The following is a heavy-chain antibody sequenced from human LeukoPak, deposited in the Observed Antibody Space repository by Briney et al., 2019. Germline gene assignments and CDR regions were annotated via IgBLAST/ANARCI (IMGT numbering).Heavy chain of an antibody. V-gene: IGHV1-69*06. CDR2: IIPIFGTA. D-gene: IGHD2-2*01. Sequence: EASVKVSCKASGYTFTSYHMHWVRQAPGQGLEWMGEIIPIFGTANYAQKFQGRVTITADKSTSTAYMELSSLRSEDTAVYYCARDKTYCSSTSCYGYYDSSGYTYYYYYYMDVWGKGTTVTVSS. CDR3: ARDKTYCSSTSCYGYYDSSGYTYYYYYYMDV. CDR1: GYTFTSYH. J-gene: IGHJ6*03.